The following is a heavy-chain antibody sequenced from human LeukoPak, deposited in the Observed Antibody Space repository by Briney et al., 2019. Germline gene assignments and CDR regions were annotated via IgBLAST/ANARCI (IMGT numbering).Heavy chain of an antibody. D-gene: IGHD3-9*01. CDR3: ATRGYYDILTGYPVGWFFDY. J-gene: IGHJ4*02. Sequence: SETLSLTCAVYGGSFSGYYWSWIRQPPGKGLEWIGEINHSGSTNYNPSLKSRVTISVDTSKNQFSLKLSSVTAADTAVYYCATRGYYDILTGYPVGWFFDYWGQGTLVTVSS. V-gene: IGHV4-34*01. CDR2: INHSGST. CDR1: GGSFSGYY.